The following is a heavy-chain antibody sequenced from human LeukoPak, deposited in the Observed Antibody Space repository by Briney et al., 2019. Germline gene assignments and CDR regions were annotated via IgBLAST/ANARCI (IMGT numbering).Heavy chain of an antibody. CDR3: ARANSPIRVAMGAIFLTPVKDAFDI. J-gene: IGHJ3*02. D-gene: IGHD1-26*01. Sequence: NPSETLSLTCTVSGGSISSSSYYWGWIRQPPGKGLEWIGSIYYSGSTYYNPSLKSRVTISVDTSKNQFSLKLSSVTAADTAVYYCARANSPIRVAMGAIFLTPVKDAFDIWGQGTVVTVSS. V-gene: IGHV4-39*01. CDR1: GGSISSSSYY. CDR2: IYYSGST.